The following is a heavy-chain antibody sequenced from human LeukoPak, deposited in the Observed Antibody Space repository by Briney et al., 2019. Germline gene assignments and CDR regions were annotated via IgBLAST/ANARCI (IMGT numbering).Heavy chain of an antibody. CDR1: GGSISSYY. V-gene: IGHV4-59*01. J-gene: IGHJ4*02. Sequence: SETLSLTCTVSGGSISSYYWSWIRQPPGKGLEWIGYIYYSGSTNYNPSLKSRVTISVDTSKNQFSLKLSSVTAADTAVYYCARGASGGDRRGYYAFDYWGQGTLVTVSS. CDR2: IYYSGST. D-gene: IGHD3-22*01. CDR3: ARGASGGDRRGYYAFDY.